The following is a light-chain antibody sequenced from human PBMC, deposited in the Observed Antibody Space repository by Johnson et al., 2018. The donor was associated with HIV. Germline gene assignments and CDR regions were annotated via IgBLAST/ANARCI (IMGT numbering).Light chain of an antibody. CDR2: DNN. CDR3: GTWDSSLSAGYV. V-gene: IGLV1-51*01. J-gene: IGLJ1*01. Sequence: HSVLTQPPSVSAAPGQKVTISCSGSSSNIGRNYVSWYQQLPGTAPKLLIFDNNKRPSGIPDRFSASKSGTSATLGITGLQTGDEADYYCGTWDSSLSAGYVFGTGTKVTVL. CDR1: SSNIGRNY.